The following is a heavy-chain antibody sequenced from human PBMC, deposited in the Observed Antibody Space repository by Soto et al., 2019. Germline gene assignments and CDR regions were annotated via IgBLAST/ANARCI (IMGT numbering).Heavy chain of an antibody. J-gene: IGHJ2*01. V-gene: IGHV3-7*04. Sequence: EVQVVESGGGLVQPGGSLRLSCAASGFTFSNYWMSWVRQAPGKGLEWVANINEDGSEQYYVDSVKGRFTISRDNAKKSLYLQLNSLRAEDTAVYYCARDNRRVFDLWGRGTLVTVSS. CDR1: GFTFSNYW. CDR2: INEDGSEQ. CDR3: ARDNRRVFDL.